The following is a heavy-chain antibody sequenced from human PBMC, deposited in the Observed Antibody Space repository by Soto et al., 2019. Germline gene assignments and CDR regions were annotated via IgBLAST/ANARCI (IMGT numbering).Heavy chain of an antibody. CDR1: GGAFSSYA. D-gene: IGHD6-13*01. Sequence: ASVKVSCKASGGAFSSYAISWVRQAPGQGLEWMGGIIPIFGTANYAQKFQGRVTITADESTSTAYMELSSLRSEDTAVYYCARGAAGQQLVKYGVDYWGQGTLVTVSS. J-gene: IGHJ4*02. V-gene: IGHV1-69*13. CDR2: IIPIFGTA. CDR3: ARGAAGQQLVKYGVDY.